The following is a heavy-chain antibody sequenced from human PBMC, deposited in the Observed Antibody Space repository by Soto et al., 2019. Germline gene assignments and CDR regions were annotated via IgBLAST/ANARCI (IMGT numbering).Heavy chain of an antibody. D-gene: IGHD5-18*01. J-gene: IGHJ4*02. Sequence: PSETLSLTCTVSGGSISSDGYYWSWIRQPPGKGLEWIGSIYYSGSTYYNTSLKSRVTISVDTSKNQLSMKLSSVTASYTAVYYCASLNVDTAMVTFDYWGQGTLVTVSS. CDR2: IYYSGST. CDR1: GGSISSDGYY. V-gene: IGHV4-39*01. CDR3: ASLNVDTAMVTFDY.